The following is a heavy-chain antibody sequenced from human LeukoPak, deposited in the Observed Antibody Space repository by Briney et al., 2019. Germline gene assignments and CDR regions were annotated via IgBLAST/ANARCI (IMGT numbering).Heavy chain of an antibody. V-gene: IGHV4-31*03. J-gene: IGHJ5*02. CDR2: IYYSGST. CDR1: GGSISSGSYY. D-gene: IGHD3-16*01. CDR3: ARVGSIRVGAHNWFDP. Sequence: PQTLSLTCTVSGGSISSGSYYWSWIRQHPGKGLEWIGYIYYSGSTYYHPSLKSRVTISVDTSKNQFSLKLSSVTAADTAVYYCARVGSIRVGAHNWFDPWGQGTLVTVSS.